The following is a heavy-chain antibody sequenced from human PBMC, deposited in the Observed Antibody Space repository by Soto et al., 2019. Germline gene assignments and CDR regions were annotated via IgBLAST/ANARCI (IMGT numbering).Heavy chain of an antibody. Sequence: QVQLVQSGAEVKKPGPSVKVSCKVSEGTFSSYAISWVRQAPGQGLEGMGGVIPIFGTANYAQKFQAGVTLTADEYKSTAYMELSRLRSEDTAVYYCARDVYAGGSSSRRGPNGMDVWGQGTTVTVSS. D-gene: IGHD6-13*01. CDR3: ARDVYAGGSSSRRGPNGMDV. J-gene: IGHJ6*02. CDR2: VIPIFGTA. V-gene: IGHV1-69*12. CDR1: EGTFSSYA.